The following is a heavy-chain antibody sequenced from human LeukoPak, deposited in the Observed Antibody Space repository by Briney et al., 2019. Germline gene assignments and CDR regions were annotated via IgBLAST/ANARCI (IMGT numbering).Heavy chain of an antibody. CDR1: GFTFSSYE. CDR2: ISSSGSTI. Sequence: GGSLRLSCAAPGFTFSSYEMNWVRQAPGKGLEWVSYISSSGSTIYYADSVKGRFTISRDNAKNSLYLQMNSLRAEDTAVYYCARTRYGSGSFGFDYWGQGTLVTVSS. CDR3: ARTRYGSGSFGFDY. V-gene: IGHV3-48*03. J-gene: IGHJ4*02. D-gene: IGHD3-10*01.